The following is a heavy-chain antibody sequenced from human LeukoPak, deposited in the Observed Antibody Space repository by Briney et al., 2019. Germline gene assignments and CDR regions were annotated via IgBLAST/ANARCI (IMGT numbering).Heavy chain of an antibody. CDR3: ATYSGSYYWDHYYYYMDV. D-gene: IGHD1-26*01. CDR2: IYTSGST. V-gene: IGHV4-4*09. J-gene: IGHJ6*03. Sequence: SETLSLTCTVPGGSISSYYWSWIRQPPGKGLEWIGYIYTSGSTNYNPSLKSRVTISVDTSKNQFSLKLSSVTAADTAVYYCATYSGSYYWDHYYYYMDVWGKGTTVTVSS. CDR1: GGSISSYY.